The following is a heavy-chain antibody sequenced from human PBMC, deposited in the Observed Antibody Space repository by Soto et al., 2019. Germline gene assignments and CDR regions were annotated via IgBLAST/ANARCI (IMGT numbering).Heavy chain of an antibody. CDR2: ISYDGSNK. CDR1: GFTFSSYA. CDR3: ARDRTNCKTFGNWFDP. V-gene: IGHV3-30-3*01. D-gene: IGHD7-27*01. Sequence: QVQLVESGGGVVQPGRSLRLSCAASGFTFSSYAMHWVRQAPGKGLEWVAVISYDGSNKYYADSVKGRFTISRDNSKNTLYLQMNSLRAEDTAVYYCARDRTNCKTFGNWFDPWGQGTLVTVSS. J-gene: IGHJ5*02.